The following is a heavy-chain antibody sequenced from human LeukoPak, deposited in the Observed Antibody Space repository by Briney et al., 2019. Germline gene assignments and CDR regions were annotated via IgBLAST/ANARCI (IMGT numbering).Heavy chain of an antibody. CDR1: GGTFSSYT. J-gene: IGHJ4*02. V-gene: IGHV1-69*01. CDR3: ARDLVDGREDWGYTERFDY. CDR2: IIPIFGTA. Sequence: SVKVSCKASGGTFSSYTISWVRQAPGQGLEWMGGIIPIFGTANYAQKFQGRVTITADESTSTAYMELSSLRSEDTAVYYCARDLVDGREDWGYTERFDYWGQGTLVTVSS. D-gene: IGHD2-8*02.